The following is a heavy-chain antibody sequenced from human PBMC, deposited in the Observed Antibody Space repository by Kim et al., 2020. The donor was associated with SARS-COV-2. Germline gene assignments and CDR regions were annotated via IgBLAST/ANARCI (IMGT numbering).Heavy chain of an antibody. V-gene: IGHV4-39*01. CDR1: GGSISSSSYY. CDR3: ASWSVMGDILTG. CDR2: IYYSGST. J-gene: IGHJ4*02. D-gene: IGHD3-9*01. Sequence: SETLSLTCTVSGGSISSSSYYWGWIRQPPGKGLEWIGSIYYSGSTYYNPSLKSRVTISVDTSKNQFSLKLSSVTAADMAVYYCASWSVMGDILTGWGQGTLVTVSS.